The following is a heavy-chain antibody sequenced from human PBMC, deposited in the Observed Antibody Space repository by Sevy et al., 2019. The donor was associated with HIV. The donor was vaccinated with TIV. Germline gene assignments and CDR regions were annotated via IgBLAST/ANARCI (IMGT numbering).Heavy chain of an antibody. V-gene: IGHV3-15*01. CDR1: GFTFTNAW. Sequence: GGSLRLSCAAFGFTFTNAWMSWVRQAPGKGLEWVGRIKSKTDGGTTDYAAPVKSRITISRDDSKNTLYRHMNSMKTAETAVYYCTLEGLYCSGGSCYSEGFDSWGQGTLATVSS. D-gene: IGHD2-15*01. J-gene: IGHJ4*02. CDR3: TLEGLYCSGGSCYSEGFDS. CDR2: IKSKTDGGTT.